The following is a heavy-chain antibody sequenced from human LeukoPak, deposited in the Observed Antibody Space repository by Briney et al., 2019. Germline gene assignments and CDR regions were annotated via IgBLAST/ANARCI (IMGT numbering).Heavy chain of an antibody. V-gene: IGHV4-4*08. D-gene: IGHD5-24*01. CDR1: GGPISGYY. Sequence: PSETLSLTCSVSGGPISGYYWSWIRQPPGKGLEWIGYIYTSGSTNFNPSLKSRVTISIDTSENYFSLKLTSVTAADTAVYYCARHPNYGEAFDIWGQGTMVTVSS. J-gene: IGHJ3*02. CDR3: ARHPNYGEAFDI. CDR2: IYTSGST.